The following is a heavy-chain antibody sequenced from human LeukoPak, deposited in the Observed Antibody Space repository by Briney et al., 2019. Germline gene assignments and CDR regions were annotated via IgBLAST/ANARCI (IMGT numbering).Heavy chain of an antibody. CDR3: ARRLRTGGFDI. V-gene: IGHV5-51*01. CDR2: IYPGDSDT. J-gene: IGHJ3*02. D-gene: IGHD1-1*01. CDR1: GYSFPSYW. Sequence: GESLKISCKGSGYSFPSYWIAWVRQMPGKGPEWMGIIYPGDSDTRYSPSFQGQVTISDDKSINTAYLQWSSLRPSDTAIYYCARRLRTGGFDIWGQGTEVTVSS.